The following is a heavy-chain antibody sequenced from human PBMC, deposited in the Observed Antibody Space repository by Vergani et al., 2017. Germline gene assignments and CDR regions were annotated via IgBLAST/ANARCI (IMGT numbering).Heavy chain of an antibody. V-gene: IGHV3-23*01. J-gene: IGHJ4*02. D-gene: IGHD6-25*01. Sequence: EVQLLESGGGLVQPGGSLRLSCAASGFTFSSYAMSWVRQAPGKGLEWVSAISGSGGSTYYADSVKGRFTISRDNSKNTLYLQMNSLRAEDTAVYYCAKDGGGSGWGGGAGYFDYWGQGTLVTVSS. CDR2: ISGSGGST. CDR3: AKDGGGSGWGGGAGYFDY. CDR1: GFTFSSYA.